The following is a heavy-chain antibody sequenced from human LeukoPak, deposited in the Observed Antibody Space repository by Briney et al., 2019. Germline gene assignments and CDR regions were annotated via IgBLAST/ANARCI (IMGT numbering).Heavy chain of an antibody. Sequence: ASVKVSCKASGYTFNRNAINWVRQAPGQGLEWMGWINTNTGNPTYAQGFTGRFVFSLDTSVSTAYLQISSLKAEDTAVYYCARNSYDSSGYNDYWGQGTLVTVSS. J-gene: IGHJ4*02. V-gene: IGHV7-4-1*02. CDR2: INTNTGNP. CDR1: GYTFNRNA. CDR3: ARNSYDSSGYNDY. D-gene: IGHD3-22*01.